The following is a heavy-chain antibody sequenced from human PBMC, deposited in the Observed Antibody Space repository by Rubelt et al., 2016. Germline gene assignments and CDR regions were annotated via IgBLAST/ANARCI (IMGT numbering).Heavy chain of an antibody. D-gene: IGHD7-27*01. Sequence: YYVDSVKGRFTISRDNSKNTLYLQMNSLRAEDTAVYYCAKDSFPWAYYYGMDVWGQGTTVTASS. J-gene: IGHJ6*02. V-gene: IGHV3-23*01. CDR3: AKDSFPWAYYYGMDV.